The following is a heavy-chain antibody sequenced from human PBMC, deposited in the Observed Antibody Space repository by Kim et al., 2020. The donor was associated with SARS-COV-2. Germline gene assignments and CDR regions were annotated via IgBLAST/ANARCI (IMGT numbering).Heavy chain of an antibody. V-gene: IGHV3-30*18. CDR2: ISYDGSNK. J-gene: IGHJ6*02. D-gene: IGHD3-3*01. Sequence: GGSLRLSCAASGFTFSSYGMHWVRQAPGKGLEWVAVISYDGSNKYYADSVKGRFTISRDNSKNTLYLQMNSLRAEDTAVYYCAKDSYDFWSGYYTGGMDVLGQGTTVTVSS. CDR3: AKDSYDFWSGYYTGGMDV. CDR1: GFTFSSYG.